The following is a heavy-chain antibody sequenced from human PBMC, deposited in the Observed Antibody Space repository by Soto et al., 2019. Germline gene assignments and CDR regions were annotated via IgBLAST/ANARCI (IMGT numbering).Heavy chain of an antibody. CDR1: GFTFRYYA. V-gene: IGHV3-33*01. Sequence: QVQLVESGGGVVQPGRSLRLSCAASGFTFRYYAMHWVRQAPGKGLEWVAVIWYDGSNKYYAESVKGRFTISRDNSKNTLYLQMNSLRVEDTAVYYCATLHPASGALWGQGTLVTVSS. CDR3: ATLHPASGAL. D-gene: IGHD4-17*01. CDR2: IWYDGSNK. J-gene: IGHJ4*02.